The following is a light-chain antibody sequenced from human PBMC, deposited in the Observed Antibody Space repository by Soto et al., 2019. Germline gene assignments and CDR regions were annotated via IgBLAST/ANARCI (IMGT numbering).Light chain of an antibody. V-gene: IGKV1-12*01. CDR2: AAS. CDR3: QQANSFPRT. J-gene: IGKJ1*01. CDR1: QDISIW. Sequence: DIQMTQSPSSVSAYVGDRVTITCRSGQDISIWLALYQQIPGKAPELRIYAASRLQSGVPSMFSGSGSGTEFTLTISSLQPEDLATYYCQQANSFPRTFDQGTKVEIK.